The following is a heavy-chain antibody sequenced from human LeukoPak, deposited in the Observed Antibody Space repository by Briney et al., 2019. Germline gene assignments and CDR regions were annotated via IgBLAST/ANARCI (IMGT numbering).Heavy chain of an antibody. V-gene: IGHV3-13*01. J-gene: IGHJ6*02. D-gene: IGHD6-19*01. CDR1: GFTFSSYD. Sequence: GGSPRLSCAASGFTFSSYDMHWVRQVPGKGLEWVSAINVAGDTYYPGSVKGRFSISRDNAKNSLYLQMCSLTAGDTAVYYCAREIPVAGINSDFYGMDVWGHGTTVTVS. CDR2: INVAGDT. CDR3: AREIPVAGINSDFYGMDV.